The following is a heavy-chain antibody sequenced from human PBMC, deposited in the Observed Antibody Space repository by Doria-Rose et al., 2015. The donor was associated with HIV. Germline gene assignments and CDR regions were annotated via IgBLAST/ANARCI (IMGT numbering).Heavy chain of an antibody. J-gene: IGHJ4*02. D-gene: IGHD6-13*01. Sequence: SGPVLVKPTETLTLTCTVSGVSLSSPGMGVSWIRQPPGKALEWLANIFSDGERSYNTSLKSGLTISRGTSKSQVVLTMTDMDPVDTATYYCARIKSSRWYHKYYFDFWGQGTLVIVSA. CDR1: GVSLSSPGMG. V-gene: IGHV2-26*01. CDR2: IFSDGER. CDR3: ARIKSSRWYHKYYFDF.